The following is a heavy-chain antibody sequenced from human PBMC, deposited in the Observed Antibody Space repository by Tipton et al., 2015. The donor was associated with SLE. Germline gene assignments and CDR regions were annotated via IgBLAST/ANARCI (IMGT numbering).Heavy chain of an antibody. J-gene: IGHJ4*02. CDR2: IYYSGST. Sequence: TLSLTCTVSGGSISSSSYYWGWIRQPPGKGLEWIGSIYYSGSTYYNPSLKSRVTISVDTSKNQFSLKLSSVTAADTAVYYCAGSGEGGAAQRLYYWGQGSLVTVSS. CDR1: GGSISSSSYY. V-gene: IGHV4-39*07. D-gene: IGHD3-16*01. CDR3: AGSGEGGAAQRLYY.